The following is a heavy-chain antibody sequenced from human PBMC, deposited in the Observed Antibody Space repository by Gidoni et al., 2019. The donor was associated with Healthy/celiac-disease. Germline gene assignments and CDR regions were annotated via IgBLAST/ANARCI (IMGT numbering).Heavy chain of an antibody. Sequence: QVQLVESGGGVVQPGRSLRLSCAASGFIFSRYAMHWVRQAPGKGLEWVAVISYDGSNKYYADSVKGRFTISRDNSKNTLYLQMNSLRAEDTAVYYCARGQFSSYDSSGYYYDYWGQGTLVTVSS. CDR1: GFIFSRYA. CDR2: ISYDGSNK. CDR3: ARGQFSSYDSSGYYYDY. J-gene: IGHJ4*02. V-gene: IGHV3-30-3*01. D-gene: IGHD3-22*01.